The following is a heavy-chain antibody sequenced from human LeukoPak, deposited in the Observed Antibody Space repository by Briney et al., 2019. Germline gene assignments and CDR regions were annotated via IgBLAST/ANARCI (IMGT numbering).Heavy chain of an antibody. CDR3: AGWYDSNGYA. Sequence: GSLRLSCAASGFTFSSYAMSWVRQAPGKGLEWVSAISGGKSSTYYADSVKGRFTISRDNSKNTLYLQMNNLRVEDTAVYYCAGWYDSNGYAWGQGTLVTVSS. J-gene: IGHJ5*02. V-gene: IGHV3-23*01. D-gene: IGHD3-22*01. CDR2: ISGGKSST. CDR1: GFTFSSYA.